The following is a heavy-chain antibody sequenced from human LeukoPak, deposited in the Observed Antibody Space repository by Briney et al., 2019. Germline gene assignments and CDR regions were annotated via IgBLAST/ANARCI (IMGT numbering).Heavy chain of an antibody. CDR1: GLTFSSSW. J-gene: IGHJ3*02. CDR2: IKENGNEQ. V-gene: IGHV3-7*01. CDR3: ARGPGDYDASDI. D-gene: IGHD4-11*01. Sequence: PGGSLRLSCAVSGLTFSSSWMDWVRQAPGKGPEWVAHIKENGNEQYYADSVKGRFTISRDNVKQSLCLQMNNLRVEDTAVYYCARGPGDYDASDIWGQGTMVTVSS.